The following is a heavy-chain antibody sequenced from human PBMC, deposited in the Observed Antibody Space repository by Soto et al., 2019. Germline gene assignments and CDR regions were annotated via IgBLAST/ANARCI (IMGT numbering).Heavy chain of an antibody. V-gene: IGHV3-66*01. CDR2: IYSGGST. D-gene: IGHD5-12*01. CDR1: GFTVSSNY. Sequence: VPLVESGGGLVQPGGSLRLSCAASGFTVSSNYMSWVRQAPGKGLEWVSVIYSGGSTYYADSVKGRFTISRDNSKNTLYLQMNSLRAEDTAVYYCARDLKYSAYGMDVWGQGTTVTVSS. J-gene: IGHJ6*02. CDR3: ARDLKYSAYGMDV.